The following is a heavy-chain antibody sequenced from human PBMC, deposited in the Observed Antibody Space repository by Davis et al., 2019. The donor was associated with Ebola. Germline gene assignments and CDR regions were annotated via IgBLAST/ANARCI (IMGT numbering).Heavy chain of an antibody. CDR2: ISSSSSYI. CDR3: ARDLVVVAADYFDY. D-gene: IGHD2-15*01. CDR1: GFTFSGSA. V-gene: IGHV3-21*01. J-gene: IGHJ4*02. Sequence: GESLKISCAASGFTFSGSAMHWVRQAPGKGLEWVSSISSSSSYIYYADSVKGRFTISRDNAKNSLYLQMNSLRAEDTAVYYCARDLVVVAADYFDYWGQGTLVTVSS.